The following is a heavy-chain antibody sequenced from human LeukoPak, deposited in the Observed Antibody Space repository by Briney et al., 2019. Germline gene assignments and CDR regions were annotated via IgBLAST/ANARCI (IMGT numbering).Heavy chain of an antibody. Sequence: GGSLRLSCAASGFTFSDYYMSWIRQAPGKGLEWVSYISSSSYTSYADSVKGRFTISRDNAKNSLYLQMNSLRAEDTAVYYCARDRLGPGYFDYWGQGTLVTVSS. V-gene: IGHV3-11*06. CDR1: GFTFSDYY. CDR3: ARDRLGPGYFDY. J-gene: IGHJ4*02. CDR2: ISSSSYT. D-gene: IGHD6-19*01.